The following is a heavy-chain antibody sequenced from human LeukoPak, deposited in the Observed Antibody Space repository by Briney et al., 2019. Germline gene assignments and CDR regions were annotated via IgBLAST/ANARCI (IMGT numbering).Heavy chain of an antibody. V-gene: IGHV1-2*02. J-gene: IGHJ1*01. CDR1: GYTFTGYY. CDR3: ARDVWGSGSPRPH. Sequence: ASVKVSCKASGYTFTGYYMHWVRQAPGQGLEWMGWINPNSGGTNYAKKFQGRVTMTRDTSISTAYMELSRLRSDDTAVYYCARDVWGSGSPRPHWGQGTLVTVSS. CDR2: INPNSGGT. D-gene: IGHD1-26*01.